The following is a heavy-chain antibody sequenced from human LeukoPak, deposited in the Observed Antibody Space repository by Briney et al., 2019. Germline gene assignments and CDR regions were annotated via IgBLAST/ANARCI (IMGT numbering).Heavy chain of an antibody. CDR1: GFTFSGYG. CDR3: AKATQRWLQNGGAFDI. D-gene: IGHD5-24*01. Sequence: GGSLRLSCAASGFTFSGYGMSWVRQAPGKGLEWVSAISGSGGSTYYADSVKGRFTISRDNSKNTLYLQMNSLRAEDTAVYYRAKATQRWLQNGGAFDIWGQGTMVTVSS. CDR2: ISGSGGST. J-gene: IGHJ3*02. V-gene: IGHV3-23*01.